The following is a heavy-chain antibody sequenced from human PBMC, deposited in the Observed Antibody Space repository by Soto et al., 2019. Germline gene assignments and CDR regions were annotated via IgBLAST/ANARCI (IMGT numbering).Heavy chain of an antibody. CDR3: ARGGVASFFGCS. CDR1: GFTFSGYS. J-gene: IGHJ5*02. Sequence: EVHLVESGGGLVQPGGSLSFSCAASGFTFSGYSMNWVRQAPGKGLEWLSSIDGSGKTIYYTDSVKGCFIISRDNAMNSLYLRMNSLSAEDTAVYHCARGGVASFFGCSWGQGTLVTVSS. D-gene: IGHD2-15*01. CDR2: IDGSGKTI. V-gene: IGHV3-48*01.